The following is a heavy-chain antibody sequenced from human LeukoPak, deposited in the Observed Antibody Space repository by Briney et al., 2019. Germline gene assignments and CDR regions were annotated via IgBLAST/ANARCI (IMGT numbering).Heavy chain of an antibody. D-gene: IGHD3-22*01. CDR3: AKGLYYYDSSGYYLFDY. V-gene: IGHV3-23*01. Sequence: PGGSLRLSCAASGFTFSSYAMSWVRQAPGKGLEWVSAISGSGGSTCYADSVKGRFTISRDNSKNTLYLQMNSLRAEDTAVYYCAKGLYYYDSSGYYLFDYWGQGTLVTVSS. J-gene: IGHJ4*02. CDR1: GFTFSSYA. CDR2: ISGSGGST.